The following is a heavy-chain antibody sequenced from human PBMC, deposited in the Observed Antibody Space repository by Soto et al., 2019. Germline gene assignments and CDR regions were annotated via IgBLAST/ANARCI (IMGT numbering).Heavy chain of an antibody. CDR3: ARDPGYCRGGSCYDGYYYYYMDV. V-gene: IGHV3-48*01. Sequence: EVQLVESGGGLVQPGGSLRLSCAASGFTFSNYGMNWVRQAPGKGLEWVFYISSSSSTMFYADSVKGRFTISRDNARYSLYLQLNTLRAEDTAVYYCARDPGYCRGGSCYDGYYYYYMDVWGKGTTVTVSS. J-gene: IGHJ6*03. D-gene: IGHD2-15*01. CDR1: GFTFSNYG. CDR2: ISSSSSTM.